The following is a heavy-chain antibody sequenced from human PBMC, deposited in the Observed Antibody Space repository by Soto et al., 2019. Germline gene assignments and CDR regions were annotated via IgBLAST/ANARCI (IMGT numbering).Heavy chain of an antibody. Sequence: GGSLRLSCAAAGCTFRSYALNWVRQAPGKGLEWVSIIGNSGGSTFYADSVKGRCTISRDNSKNTLYLQMNNLRAEDTAVYYCAKHFDSGCPDYWGQGTLVTVSS. CDR1: GCTFRSYA. J-gene: IGHJ4*02. V-gene: IGHV3-23*01. CDR3: AKHFDSGCPDY. CDR2: IGNSGGST. D-gene: IGHD6-19*01.